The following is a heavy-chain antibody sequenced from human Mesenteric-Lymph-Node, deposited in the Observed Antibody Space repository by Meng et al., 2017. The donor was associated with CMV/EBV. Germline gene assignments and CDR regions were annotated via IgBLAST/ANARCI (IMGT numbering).Heavy chain of an antibody. CDR2: ISPTSGGT. D-gene: IGHD2-2*02. CDR3: ARDFGVSCSSTSCYRRDY. Sequence: ASVKVSCKASGYTFTGYYIHWVRQAPGLGLFEWMGWISPTSGGTDYAQQFQGRVTMTRDTSISTVYMELRRLKSDDTAVYYCARDFGVSCSSTSCYRRDYWGQGTLVTVSS. CDR1: GYTFTGYY. J-gene: IGHJ4*02. V-gene: IGHV1-2*02.